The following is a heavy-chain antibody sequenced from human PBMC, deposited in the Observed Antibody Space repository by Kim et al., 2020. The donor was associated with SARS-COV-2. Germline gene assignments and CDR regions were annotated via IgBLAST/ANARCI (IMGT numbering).Heavy chain of an antibody. V-gene: IGHV4-4*02. Sequence: SETLSLTCAVSGGSISSSNWWSWVRQPPGKGLEWIGEIYHSGSTNYNPSLKSRVTISVDKSKNQFCLKLSSVTAADTAVYYCARENYDILTGYYTQHSRRYYFDYWGQGTLVTVSS. CDR1: GGSISSSNW. D-gene: IGHD3-9*01. CDR2: IYHSGST. CDR3: ARENYDILTGYYTQHSRRYYFDY. J-gene: IGHJ4*02.